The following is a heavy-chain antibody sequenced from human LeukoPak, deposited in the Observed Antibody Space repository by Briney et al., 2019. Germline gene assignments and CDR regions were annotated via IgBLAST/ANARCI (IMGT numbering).Heavy chain of an antibody. D-gene: IGHD2-15*01. CDR2: ISGSGGST. Sequence: GGSLRLSCAASGFTFSSYAMSWVRQAPGKGLEWVSAISGSGGSTYYADSVKGRFTISRDNSKNTLHLQMNSLRAEDTAVYYCAKGARKRSYCSGGSCYVWYYYYGMDVWGQGTTVTVSS. CDR3: AKGARKRSYCSGGSCYVWYYYYGMDV. CDR1: GFTFSSYA. J-gene: IGHJ6*02. V-gene: IGHV3-23*01.